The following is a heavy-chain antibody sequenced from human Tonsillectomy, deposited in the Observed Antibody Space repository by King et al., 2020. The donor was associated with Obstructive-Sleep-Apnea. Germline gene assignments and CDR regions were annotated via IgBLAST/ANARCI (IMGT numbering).Heavy chain of an antibody. Sequence: LVQSGAEVKKPGASVKVSCKASGYTFSDYAIHWVRQAPGERLEWLGWIHTGDGTTQSSQKFQGRVTITWDTSASTAYMELSSLRSEDTAVFYCGRGVNYAMDVWGQGTTVTVSS. V-gene: IGHV1-3*04. CDR2: IHTGDGTT. D-gene: IGHD3-10*01. CDR1: GYTFSDYA. J-gene: IGHJ6*02. CDR3: GRGVNYAMDV.